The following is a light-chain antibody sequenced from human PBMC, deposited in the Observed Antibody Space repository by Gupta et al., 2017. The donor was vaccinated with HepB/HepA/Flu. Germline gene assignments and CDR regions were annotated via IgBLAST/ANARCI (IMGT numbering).Light chain of an antibody. Sequence: DIVMTQSPDSLAASPGERATINCKSSQSLLESYNNKNYLTWYQQKPGQPPKLLMYWASTRESGVPDRFSGSGSGTDFTLTISSLQAEDVAVYYCQQYYSPPITFGGGTKVEIK. CDR2: WAS. J-gene: IGKJ4*01. CDR1: QSLLESYNNKNY. CDR3: QQYYSPPIT. V-gene: IGKV4-1*01.